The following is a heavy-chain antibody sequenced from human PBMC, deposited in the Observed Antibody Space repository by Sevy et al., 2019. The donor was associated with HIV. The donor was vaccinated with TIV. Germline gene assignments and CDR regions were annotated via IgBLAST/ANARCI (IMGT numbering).Heavy chain of an antibody. CDR2: ISGSGGRT. V-gene: IGHV3-23*01. D-gene: IGHD3-22*01. Sequence: GGSLRLSCAASGFTFSSYAMSWVRQAPGKGLEWVSVISGSGGRTYYADSVKGRFTISRDKSKNTLYLQMNSLRAEDTAVYYCATSITMIVVDNISWNWYFDLWGRGTLVTVSS. J-gene: IGHJ2*01. CDR1: GFTFSSYA. CDR3: ATSITMIVVDNISWNWYFDL.